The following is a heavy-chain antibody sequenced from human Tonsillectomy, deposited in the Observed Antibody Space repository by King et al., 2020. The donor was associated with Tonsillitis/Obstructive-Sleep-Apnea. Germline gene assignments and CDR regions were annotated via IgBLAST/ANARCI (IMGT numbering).Heavy chain of an antibody. CDR2: IYYSGST. CDR1: GGSISSYY. D-gene: IGHD3-3*01. Sequence: QLQESGPGLVKPSETLSLTCTVSGGSISSYYWSWIRQPPGKGLEWVGYIYYSGSTNYNPSLKSRVTISVYTSKNQFTLKLSSVTAADTAVYYCASDRYYDFWSGYYTSDYYYMDVWGKGTTVTVSS. J-gene: IGHJ6*03. V-gene: IGHV4-59*01. CDR3: ASDRYYDFWSGYYTSDYYYMDV.